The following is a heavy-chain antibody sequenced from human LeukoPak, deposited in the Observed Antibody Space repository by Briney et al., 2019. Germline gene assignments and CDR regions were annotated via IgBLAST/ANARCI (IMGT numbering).Heavy chain of an antibody. CDR3: ARVVWQWLAYFDY. J-gene: IGHJ4*02. CDR2: IYYSGST. CDR1: GGSISSSSYY. V-gene: IGHV4-39*07. D-gene: IGHD6-19*01. Sequence: PSETLSLTCTVSGGSISSSSYYWGWIRQPPGKGLEWIGSIYYSGSTYYNPSLKSRVTISVDTSKNQFSLKLSSVTAADTAVYYCARVVWQWLAYFDYWGQGTLVTVSS.